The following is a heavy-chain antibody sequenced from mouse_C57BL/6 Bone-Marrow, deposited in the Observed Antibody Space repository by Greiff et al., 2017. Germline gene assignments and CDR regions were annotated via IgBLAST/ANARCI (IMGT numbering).Heavy chain of an antibody. CDR3: ARSYGYDGAWFAY. D-gene: IGHD2-2*01. J-gene: IGHJ3*01. Sequence: QVQLKQSGAELAKPGASVKLSCKASGYTFTSYWMHWVKQRPGQGLEWIGYINPSSGYTKYNQKFKDKATLTADKSSSTDYMQLSSLTYEDSAVYYCARSYGYDGAWFAYWGQGTLVTVSA. CDR2: INPSSGYT. CDR1: GYTFTSYW. V-gene: IGHV1-7*01.